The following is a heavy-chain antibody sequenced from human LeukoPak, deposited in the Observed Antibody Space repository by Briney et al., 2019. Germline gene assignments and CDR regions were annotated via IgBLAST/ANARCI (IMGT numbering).Heavy chain of an antibody. V-gene: IGHV4-31*03. CDR2: IHHSGST. Sequence: PSETLSLTCTVSGGPISSGNYYWSWIRQPPGKGLEWIGYIHHSGSTYYNPSLKSRVIISVDTSKNRFSLKLNSVTAADTAVYYCATYGSGSYRFDPWGPGTLVTVSS. J-gene: IGHJ5*02. CDR1: GGPISSGNYY. D-gene: IGHD3-10*01. CDR3: ATYGSGSYRFDP.